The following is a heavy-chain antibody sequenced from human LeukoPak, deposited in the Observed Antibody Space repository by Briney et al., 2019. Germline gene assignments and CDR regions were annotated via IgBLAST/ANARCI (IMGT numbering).Heavy chain of an antibody. CDR3: TRTSGDPFDY. Sequence: GGSLRLSCAASGFTFSTYWMSWVRQAPGKGLEWVANVNEDGSEKYYVDSVKGRFTISRDNARNSLYVQMSSLRPEDTAVYYCTRTSGDPFDYWGQGTLVTVSS. V-gene: IGHV3-7*01. CDR1: GFTFSTYW. CDR2: VNEDGSEK. D-gene: IGHD4-17*01. J-gene: IGHJ4*02.